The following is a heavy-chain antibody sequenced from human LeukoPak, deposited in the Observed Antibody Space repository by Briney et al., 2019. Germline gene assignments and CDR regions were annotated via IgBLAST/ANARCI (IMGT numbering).Heavy chain of an antibody. CDR3: VRGSLASGVVVYYYYYLDV. D-gene: IGHD3-3*01. Sequence: GGSLRLSCAASGFTLSSYSMNWVRQAPGKGLEWVSSISSSSSYIYYADSVKGRFTISRDNAKNSLYLQMNSLRAEDTAVYYCVRGSLASGVVVYYYYYLDVWGKGTTVTVSS. CDR1: GFTLSSYS. V-gene: IGHV3-21*01. J-gene: IGHJ6*03. CDR2: ISSSSSYI.